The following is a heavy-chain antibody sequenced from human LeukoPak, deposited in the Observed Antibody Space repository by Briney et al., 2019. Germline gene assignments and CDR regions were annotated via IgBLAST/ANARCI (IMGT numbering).Heavy chain of an antibody. V-gene: IGHV1-8*01. CDR3: ARGHGSSGYYAPFDY. CDR2: INPHSGKT. D-gene: IGHD3-22*01. CDR1: GYPFRNYD. Sequence: ASVKVSCKTSGYPFRNYDINWVRQATGQGLEWMGWINPHSGKTGYAQKFQGRVTMTTDTSISTAYMELSSLRSEDTAVYYCARGHGSSGYYAPFDYWGQGTLVTVSS. J-gene: IGHJ4*02.